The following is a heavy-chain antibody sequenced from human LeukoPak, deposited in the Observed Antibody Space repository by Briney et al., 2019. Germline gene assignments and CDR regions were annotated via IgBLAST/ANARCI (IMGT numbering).Heavy chain of an antibody. V-gene: IGHV3-30-3*01. CDR2: ISYDGSNK. D-gene: IGHD5-18*01. J-gene: IGHJ4*02. CDR3: ARGATAMDQEIDY. Sequence: GGSLRLSCAASGFTFSSYAMHWVRQAPGKGLEWAAVISYDGSNKYYADSVKGRFTISRDNSKNTLYLQMNSLRAEDTAAYYCARGATAMDQEIDYWGQGTLVTVSS. CDR1: GFTFSSYA.